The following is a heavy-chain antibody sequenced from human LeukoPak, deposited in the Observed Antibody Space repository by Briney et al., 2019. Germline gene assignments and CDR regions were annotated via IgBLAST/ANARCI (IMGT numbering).Heavy chain of an antibody. CDR1: GFTVSSNY. V-gene: IGHV3-53*01. Sequence: GALILSCAASGFTVSSNYMSWVRQAPGKGLEWVSVIYSGGSTYYADSVKGRFTISRDNSKNTLYLQMNSLRAEDTAVYYCARESGRYYFDYWGQGTLVTVSS. D-gene: IGHD2-15*01. J-gene: IGHJ4*02. CDR3: ARESGRYYFDY. CDR2: IYSGGST.